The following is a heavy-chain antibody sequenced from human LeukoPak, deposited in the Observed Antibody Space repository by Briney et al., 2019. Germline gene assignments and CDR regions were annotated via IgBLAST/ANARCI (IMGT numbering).Heavy chain of an antibody. CDR3: ARHSGALYSSGWHTLNWFDP. CDR1: GDILSNED. CDR2: MNPNSGNR. J-gene: IGHJ5*02. D-gene: IGHD6-19*01. Sequence: GASVTVSCKASGDILSNEDINWVRQATGQGPEYIGWMNPNSGNRGYAQKFQDRVTITRDNSISTVYMELSSLRSDDTAVYYCARHSGALYSSGWHTLNWFDPWGQGTLVTVSS. V-gene: IGHV1-8*03.